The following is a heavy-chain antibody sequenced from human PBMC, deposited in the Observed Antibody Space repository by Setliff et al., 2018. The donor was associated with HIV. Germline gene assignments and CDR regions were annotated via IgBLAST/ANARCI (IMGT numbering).Heavy chain of an antibody. CDR3: ARNPIQRRRWSPGETWFDT. Sequence: ASVKVSCKASGYTLTDYYMHWVRQVPGQGLEWMGWIMPNSGGTDYGQKFRGRITMTRDTPLSSRAKDRPITTVYMELTRLTSDDTAIYYCARNPIQRRRWSPGETWFDTWGQGTLVTVSS. V-gene: IGHV1-2*02. D-gene: IGHD7-27*01. CDR2: IMPNSGGT. CDR1: GYTLTDYY. J-gene: IGHJ5*02.